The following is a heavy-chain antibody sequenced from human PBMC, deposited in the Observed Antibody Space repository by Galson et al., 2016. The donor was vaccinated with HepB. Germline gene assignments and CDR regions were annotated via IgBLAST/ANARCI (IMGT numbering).Heavy chain of an antibody. D-gene: IGHD6-13*01. CDR2: ISSSYSYI. Sequence: SLRLSCAASGFTFSSHSMNWVRQAPGKGLEWVSYISSSYSYIYYADSIKGRFTISRDNAKNSLYLQMNSLRAEDTAVYYCARVAYSSSWSDYWGQGTLVTVSS. J-gene: IGHJ4*02. CDR1: GFTFSSHS. V-gene: IGHV3-21*01. CDR3: ARVAYSSSWSDY.